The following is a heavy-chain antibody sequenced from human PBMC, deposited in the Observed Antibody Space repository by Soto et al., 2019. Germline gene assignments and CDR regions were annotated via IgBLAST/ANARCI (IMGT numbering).Heavy chain of an antibody. J-gene: IGHJ6*02. Sequence: QVQLQESGPGLVTPSQTLSLTCTVSGGSINNGAYYWTWIRQHPGKGLEWIGYIYYTGSTYHNPSIKSRVTISVDTSKNQCSLKLSSVTAADTAVYYCARDRRYYGSSGSLVYYGLDVWGQGTTVTVSS. CDR2: IYYTGST. CDR3: ARDRRYYGSSGSLVYYGLDV. D-gene: IGHD3-22*01. CDR1: GGSINNGAYY. V-gene: IGHV4-31*03.